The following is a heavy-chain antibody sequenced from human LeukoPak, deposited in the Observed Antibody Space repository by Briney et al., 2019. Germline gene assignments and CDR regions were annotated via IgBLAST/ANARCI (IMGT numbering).Heavy chain of an antibody. Sequence: SETLSLTCAVYGGSFSGYYWGWIRQAPGKGLEWIGSLYYGVNTYYKPSLKSRVTISLDTSLNQFSLILTSVTAADTGVYYCARLRVQQLASSYYMDVWGKGTTVTVSS. V-gene: IGHV4-39*01. D-gene: IGHD6-13*01. J-gene: IGHJ6*03. CDR3: ARLRVQQLASSYYMDV. CDR2: LYYGVNT. CDR1: GGSFSGYY.